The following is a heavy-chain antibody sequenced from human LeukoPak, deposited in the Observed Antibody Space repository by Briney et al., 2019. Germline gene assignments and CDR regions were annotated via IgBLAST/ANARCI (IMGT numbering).Heavy chain of an antibody. Sequence: GMSLRLSCETSGFLFRDYGMHWVRQTPGKGLESVGFLSYDESKRDYADSVKGRAAISRDDSKKTLYLQIDSLRVEDTAMYFCARDSSGFFYSLDHWGHGTLVIVSS. V-gene: IGHV3-30*09. CDR3: ARDSSGFFYSLDH. CDR1: GFLFRDYG. CDR2: LSYDESKR. J-gene: IGHJ4*01. D-gene: IGHD3-22*01.